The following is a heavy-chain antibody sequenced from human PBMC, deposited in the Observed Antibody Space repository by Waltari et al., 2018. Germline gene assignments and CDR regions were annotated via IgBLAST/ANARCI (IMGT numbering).Heavy chain of an antibody. J-gene: IGHJ5*01. D-gene: IGHD3-10*01. CDR2: LDPEDGET. CDR3: ATVRGTWGLIGWFDS. Sequence: EVHLVQSGAEVKKPGATVKISCKVSGYSFTAYNTHWVQQAPGKGLEWMGLLDPEDGETIYAENFQGRVTITADTSTDTAYMELSSLRSEDTALYYCATVRGTWGLIGWFDSWGQGTLVTVSS. CDR1: GYSFTAYN. V-gene: IGHV1-69-2*01.